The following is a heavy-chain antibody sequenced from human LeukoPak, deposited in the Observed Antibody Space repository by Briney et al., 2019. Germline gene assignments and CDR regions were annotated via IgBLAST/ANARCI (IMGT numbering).Heavy chain of an antibody. Sequence: SGGSLRLSCAASGFAFSSYWMHWVRQAPGKGLVWVSRINTDGSSTIYADSVKGRFTISRDNAKNTLYLQMNSLRAEDTAVYYCVRDSPSGFFDLWGRGTLVTVSS. D-gene: IGHD6-19*01. V-gene: IGHV3-74*01. CDR1: GFAFSSYW. J-gene: IGHJ2*01. CDR3: VRDSPSGFFDL. CDR2: INTDGSST.